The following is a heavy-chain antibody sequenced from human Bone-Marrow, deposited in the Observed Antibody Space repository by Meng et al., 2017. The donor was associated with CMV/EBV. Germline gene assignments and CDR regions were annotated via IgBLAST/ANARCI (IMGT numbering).Heavy chain of an antibody. CDR1: GGSMKRNTFY. CDR2: MYYSGST. D-gene: IGHD2-2*02. V-gene: IGHV4-39*07. J-gene: IGHJ6*02. Sequence: SETLSLTCTVSGGSMKRNTFYWGWIRQPPGKGLAWIGSMYYSGSTHYNPSLKRRVSIFVDSSRNHLSLNLRSVSAADTAVYYCGRASGVFCSSANCYRGGTDVWGQGTTVTVSS. CDR3: GRASGVFCSSANCYRGGTDV.